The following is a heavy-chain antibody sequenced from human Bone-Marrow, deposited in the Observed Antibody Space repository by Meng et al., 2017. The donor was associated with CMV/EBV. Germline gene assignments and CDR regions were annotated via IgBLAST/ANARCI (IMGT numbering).Heavy chain of an antibody. Sequence: ASVKVSCKASGYTFNSYGISWVRQAPGQGLEWMGWISGYDGRTNYGQKFQGRVTMTTDTSTSTAYMELRSLRSDDTAVYYCARDRIRRDGPREVDYWAQGTRVTVPS. CDR3: ARDRIRRDGPREVDY. CDR2: ISGYDGRT. J-gene: IGHJ4*02. V-gene: IGHV1-18*01. D-gene: IGHD5-24*01. CDR1: GYTFNSYG.